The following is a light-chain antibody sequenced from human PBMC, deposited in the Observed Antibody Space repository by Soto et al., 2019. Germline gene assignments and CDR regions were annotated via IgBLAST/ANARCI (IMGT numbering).Light chain of an antibody. Sequence: QSALTQPASVSGSPGQSITTSRTGTSSDVGSYNLVSWYQHHPGKAPKLMIYEGSKRPSGVSNRFSGSKSGNTASLTISGLQAEDEADYFCCSYAGSNTFVFGTGTKVTVL. V-gene: IGLV2-23*01. CDR3: CSYAGSNTFV. CDR1: SSDVGSYNL. CDR2: EGS. J-gene: IGLJ1*01.